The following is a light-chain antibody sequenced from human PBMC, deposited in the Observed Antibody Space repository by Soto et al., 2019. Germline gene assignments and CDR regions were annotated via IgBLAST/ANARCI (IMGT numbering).Light chain of an antibody. Sequence: QSALTQPASVSGSPGQSITISCTGTSNDIGGYNYVSWYQQLPGKVPKLIIYDVSNRPSGVSDRFSGSKSGNAASLTISGLQAEDEADYYCSSYTSTRTLYVFGTGTKLTVL. J-gene: IGLJ1*01. V-gene: IGLV2-14*03. CDR3: SSYTSTRTLYV. CDR2: DVS. CDR1: SNDIGGYNY.